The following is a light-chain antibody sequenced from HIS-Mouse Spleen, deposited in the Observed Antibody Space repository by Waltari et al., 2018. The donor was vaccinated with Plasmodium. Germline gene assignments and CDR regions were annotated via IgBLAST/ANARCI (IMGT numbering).Light chain of an antibody. Sequence: QSVLTQPPSVSGAPGQRVTIPCTGSSSTTWAGYDVHWYQQLPGTAPKLLIYGNSNRPSGVPDRFSGSKSGTSASLAITGLQAEDEADYYCQSYDSSLSGSVFGGGTKLTVL. J-gene: IGLJ2*01. V-gene: IGLV1-40*01. CDR1: SSTTWAGYD. CDR2: GNS. CDR3: QSYDSSLSGSV.